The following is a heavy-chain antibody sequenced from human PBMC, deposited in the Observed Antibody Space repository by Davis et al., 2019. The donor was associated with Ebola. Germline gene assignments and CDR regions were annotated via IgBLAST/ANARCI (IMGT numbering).Heavy chain of an antibody. CDR2: IKQDGSEK. CDR3: ARDHRFLEWLLIGGFDY. V-gene: IGHV3-7*01. CDR1: GFTFSSYW. D-gene: IGHD3-3*01. Sequence: GGSLRLSCAASGFTFSSYWMSWVRQAPGKGLEWVANIKQDGSEKYYVDSVKGRFTISRDNAKNSLYLQMNSLRAEDTAVYYCARDHRFLEWLLIGGFDYWGQGTLVTVSS. J-gene: IGHJ4*02.